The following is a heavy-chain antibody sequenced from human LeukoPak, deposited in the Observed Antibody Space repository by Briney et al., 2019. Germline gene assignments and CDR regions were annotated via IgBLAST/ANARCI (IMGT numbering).Heavy chain of an antibody. V-gene: IGHV3-23*01. J-gene: IGHJ3*02. Sequence: GGSLRLSCAASGSTFSTYAMSWVRQAPGKGLEWVSSISGSGGSTFYADSVKGRFTISRDNSKSTLYLQMNSLRAEDTAVYYCAKRITVVARDAFDIWGQGTMVTVSS. CDR1: GSTFSTYA. D-gene: IGHD6-19*01. CDR2: ISGSGGST. CDR3: AKRITVVARDAFDI.